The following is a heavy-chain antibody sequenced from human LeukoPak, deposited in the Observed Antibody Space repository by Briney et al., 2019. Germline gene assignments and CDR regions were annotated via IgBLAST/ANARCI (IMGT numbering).Heavy chain of an antibody. CDR3: AREPTLYKWNDENWFDP. Sequence: SETLSLTCTVSGGSISSSSYYWGWIRQPPGKGLEWIGSIYHSGSTYYNPSLKSRVTISVDMSKNQFSLKLSSVTAADTALYYCAREPTLYKWNDENWFDPWGQGTLVTVSS. CDR2: IYHSGST. J-gene: IGHJ5*02. CDR1: GGSISSSSYY. D-gene: IGHD1-1*01. V-gene: IGHV4-39*07.